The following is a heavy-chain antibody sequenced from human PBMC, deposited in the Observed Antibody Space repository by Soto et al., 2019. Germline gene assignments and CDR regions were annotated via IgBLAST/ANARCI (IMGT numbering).Heavy chain of an antibody. CDR1: SGSISSSNW. Sequence: QVQLQESGPGLVKPSGTLSLTCAVSSGSISSSNWWSWVRQPPGKGLEWIGEIYHSGSTNYNPSLKSRVTISVDKSKNQFSLKLSSVTAADTAVYYCARRGSSWYSSASWYFDLWGRGTLVTVSS. V-gene: IGHV4-4*02. D-gene: IGHD6-13*01. CDR3: ARRGSSWYSSASWYFDL. J-gene: IGHJ2*01. CDR2: IYHSGST.